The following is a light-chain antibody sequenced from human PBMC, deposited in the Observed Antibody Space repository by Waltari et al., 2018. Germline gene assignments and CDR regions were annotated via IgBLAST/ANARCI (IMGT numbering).Light chain of an antibody. J-gene: IGLJ3*02. CDR3: SSYTSSSTLWV. V-gene: IGLV2-14*01. Sequence: QSALTQPASVSGSPGQSITISCTGTSSDVGGYNYVSRYQQHPGKAPKVMIYDVNNRPSGVSNRFSGSKSGNTASLTISGLQAEDEADYYCSSYTSSSTLWVFGGGTKLTVL. CDR1: SSDVGGYNY. CDR2: DVN.